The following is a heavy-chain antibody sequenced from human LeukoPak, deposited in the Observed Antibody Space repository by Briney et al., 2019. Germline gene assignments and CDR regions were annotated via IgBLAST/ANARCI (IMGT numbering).Heavy chain of an antibody. V-gene: IGHV1-18*01. CDR2: ISAYNGNT. CDR1: GYTFTSYG. CDR3: ARDDGDYDYVWGSYPIDY. J-gene: IGHJ4*02. Sequence: ASVKVSCTASGYTFTSYGISWVRQAPGQGLEWMGWISAYNGNTNYAQKLQGRVTMTTDTSTSTAYMELRSLRSDDTAVYYCARDDGDYDYVWGSYPIDYWGQGTLVTVSS. D-gene: IGHD3-16*02.